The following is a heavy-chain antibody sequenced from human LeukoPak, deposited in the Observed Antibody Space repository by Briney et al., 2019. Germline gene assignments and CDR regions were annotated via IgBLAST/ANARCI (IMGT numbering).Heavy chain of an antibody. Sequence: EPGGSLRLSCAASGFTFSSYGMHWVRQAPGKGLEWVALIWYDGSNKYYADSVKGRFTISRDNSKNTVYLQMNSLRAEDTAVYYCARARVGCTNYAFDIWGQGTLVTVSS. J-gene: IGHJ4*02. CDR1: GFTFSSYG. CDR3: ARARVGCTNYAFDI. V-gene: IGHV3-33*01. CDR2: IWYDGSNK. D-gene: IGHD2-8*01.